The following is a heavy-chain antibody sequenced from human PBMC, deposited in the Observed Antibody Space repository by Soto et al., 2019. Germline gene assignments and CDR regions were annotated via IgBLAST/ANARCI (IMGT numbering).Heavy chain of an antibody. CDR3: ARDRDGGWFHMDV. CDR1: GFPFWHYG. V-gene: IGHV3-33*01. Sequence: QVQLVESGGGVFQPGRSLRLSCVGSGFPFWHYGMHWVRQAPGKGLEWVAVIWSDGKKESYADFVKGRFAISRDNFKDTLYLEMNSLRAEGTAVYYCARDRDGGWFHMDVWGQGTTVTVSS. J-gene: IGHJ6*02. D-gene: IGHD6-19*01. CDR2: IWSDGKKE.